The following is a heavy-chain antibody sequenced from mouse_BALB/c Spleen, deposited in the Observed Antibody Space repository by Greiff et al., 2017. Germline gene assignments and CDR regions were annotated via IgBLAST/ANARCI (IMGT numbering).Heavy chain of an antibody. CDR1: GYAFTNYL. Sequence: VQLQQSGAELVRPGTSVKVSCKASGYAFTNYLIAWVKQRPGQGLEWIGVNNPGSGGTNYNEKFKGQATLTADKSSSTAYLQLSSLTSDDSAVYCCATQTARATYAMDYWGQGTSVTVSS. CDR2: NNPGSGGT. D-gene: IGHD3-2*01. J-gene: IGHJ4*01. CDR3: ATQTARATYAMDY. V-gene: IGHV1-54*01.